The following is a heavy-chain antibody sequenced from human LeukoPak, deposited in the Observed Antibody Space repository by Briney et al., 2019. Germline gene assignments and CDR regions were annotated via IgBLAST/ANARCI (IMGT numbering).Heavy chain of an antibody. CDR1: GFTFSDHY. J-gene: IGHJ4*02. D-gene: IGHD5-24*01. CDR3: GRAGPYNPLDY. CDR2: IRNKANSYTT. Sequence: PGGSLRLSRAASGFTFSDHYMDWVRQAPGKGLERVGRIRNKANSYTTEYAASVKGRFTISRDDSKNSMYLQMNSLITEDTAVYYCGRAGPYNPLDYWGQGTLVTVSS. V-gene: IGHV3-72*01.